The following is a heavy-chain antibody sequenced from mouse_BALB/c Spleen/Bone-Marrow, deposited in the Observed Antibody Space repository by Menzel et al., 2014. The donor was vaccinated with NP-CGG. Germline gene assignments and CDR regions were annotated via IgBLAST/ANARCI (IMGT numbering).Heavy chain of an antibody. V-gene: IGHV1-9*01. CDR1: GYTFSSYW. D-gene: IGHD1-1*01. J-gene: IGHJ4*01. CDR2: ILPGRGNT. Sequence: QVQLQQSGAELMKPGASVKISCKATGYTFSSYWIERVKQRPGHGLEWIGEILPGRGNTNYNEKFKDKATFTADPSSNTAYMHLSSLTSEDSAVYYCAREGITTVVEMDYWGQGTSVTGSS. CDR3: AREGITTVVEMDY.